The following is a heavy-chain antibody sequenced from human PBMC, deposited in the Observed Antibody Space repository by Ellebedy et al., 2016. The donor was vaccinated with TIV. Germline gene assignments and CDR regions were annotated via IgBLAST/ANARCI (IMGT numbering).Heavy chain of an antibody. Sequence: GESLKISXAASGFTFSSYGMSWVRQAPGKGLEWVSAISGGGNTYYADSVKGRFTISRDNSKNTLHLQMSSLRAEDTAVYYCARDMSPYSNSERGPFDIWGQGTMVTVSS. D-gene: IGHD6-6*01. CDR1: GFTFSSYG. V-gene: IGHV3-23*01. J-gene: IGHJ3*02. CDR2: ISGGGNT. CDR3: ARDMSPYSNSERGPFDI.